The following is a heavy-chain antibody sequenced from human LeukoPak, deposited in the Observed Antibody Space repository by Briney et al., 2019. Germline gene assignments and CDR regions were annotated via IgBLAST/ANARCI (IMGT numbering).Heavy chain of an antibody. V-gene: IGHV3-23*01. CDR2: ISGSGGST. Sequence: GGSLRLSCAASGFTFSSYAMSWVRQAPGKGLEWVSAISGSGGSTYYADSVKGRFTISRDNSKNTLYLQMNSLRAEDTAVYYCAKARGYSGYDWGNFDYWGQGTLVTVSS. CDR3: AKARGYSGYDWGNFDY. J-gene: IGHJ4*02. CDR1: GFTFSSYA. D-gene: IGHD5-12*01.